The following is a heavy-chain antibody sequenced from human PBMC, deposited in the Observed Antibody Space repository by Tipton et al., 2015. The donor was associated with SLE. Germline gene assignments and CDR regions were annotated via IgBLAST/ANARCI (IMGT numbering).Heavy chain of an antibody. D-gene: IGHD4-17*01. Sequence: TLSLTCTVSGGSINSGGFYWNWIRQLPGKGLEWIGYIYNSGSTNYNSGNTHYNPTLKSRVTILVDTSKNQFSLKLNSVTAADTAVYYCARIDYDEAYWGQGNLVTVSS. V-gene: IGHV4-61*08. CDR2: IYNSGST. CDR1: GGSINSGGFY. J-gene: IGHJ4*02. CDR3: ARIDYDEAY.